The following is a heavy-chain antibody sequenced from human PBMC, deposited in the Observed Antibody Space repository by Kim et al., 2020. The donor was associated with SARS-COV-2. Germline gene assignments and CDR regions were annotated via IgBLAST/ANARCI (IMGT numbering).Heavy chain of an antibody. CDR2: VHDSGST. Sequence: SETLSLTCTVSGGSISGSYWSWLRQPPGEGLEWIAYVHDSGSTNYNPSLKSRVSLSLDSSQNQFSLKLSSVTAADSAVYYCAKGAGWYDSWGQGTLVTVS. CDR1: GGSISGSY. V-gene: IGHV4-59*01. J-gene: IGHJ5*01. D-gene: IGHD6-19*01. CDR3: AKGAGWYDS.